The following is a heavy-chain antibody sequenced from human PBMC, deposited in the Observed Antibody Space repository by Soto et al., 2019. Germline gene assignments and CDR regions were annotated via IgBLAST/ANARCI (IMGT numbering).Heavy chain of an antibody. V-gene: IGHV1-69*05. Sequence: QVQLVQSGAEVKKPGSSVKVSCKASGGTFSSYAISWVRQAPGQGLEWMGGIIPIFGTANYAQKFQGRVTITXXEXTXXADMELSILRSEDTAVYYCARDHETIAVAGTTFDYWGQGTLVTVSS. CDR1: GGTFSSYA. J-gene: IGHJ4*02. CDR2: IIPIFGTA. CDR3: ARDHETIAVAGTTFDY. D-gene: IGHD6-19*01.